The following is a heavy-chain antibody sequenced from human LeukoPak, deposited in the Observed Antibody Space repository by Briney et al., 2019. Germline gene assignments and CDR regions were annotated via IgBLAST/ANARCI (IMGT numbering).Heavy chain of an antibody. V-gene: IGHV4-30-2*01. J-gene: IGHJ6*02. CDR3: ARSGQQLAPGDYGMDV. Sequence: SETLSLTCAVSGGSISSGGYSWSWIRQPPGKGLEWIGYIYQSGSTYYNPSLKSRVSISVDRSKNQFSLKLSSVTAADTAVYYCARSGQQLAPGDYGMDVRGQGTTVTVSS. D-gene: IGHD6-13*01. CDR1: GGSISSGGYS. CDR2: IYQSGST.